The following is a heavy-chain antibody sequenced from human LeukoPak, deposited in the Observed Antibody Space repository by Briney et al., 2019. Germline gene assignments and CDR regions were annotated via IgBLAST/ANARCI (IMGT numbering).Heavy chain of an antibody. Sequence: ESGGSLRLSCAASGFTFSTYIMNWVRQTPGKGLEWVSSIGTSTSYIYYADSVKGRFTISRDNAKNSLYLEMNSLRAEDTAVYYCAKDRRRVTRSGYPCDYWGQGTLVTVSS. J-gene: IGHJ4*02. CDR3: AKDRRRVTRSGYPCDY. CDR1: GFTFSTYI. CDR2: IGTSTSYI. V-gene: IGHV3-21*01. D-gene: IGHD3-22*01.